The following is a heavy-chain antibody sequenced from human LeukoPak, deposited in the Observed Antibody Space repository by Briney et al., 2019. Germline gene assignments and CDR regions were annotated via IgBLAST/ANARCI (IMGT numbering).Heavy chain of an antibody. Sequence: SETLSLTCAVYGGSFSGYYWSWIRQPPGKGLEWIGEINHSGSTNYNPSLKSRVTISVDTSKNQFSLKLSSVTAADTAVYYCARVVGFSGYVSPYMDVWGKGTTVTVSS. CDR1: GGSFSGYY. CDR3: ARVVGFSGYVSPYMDV. V-gene: IGHV4-34*01. D-gene: IGHD5-12*01. CDR2: INHSGST. J-gene: IGHJ6*03.